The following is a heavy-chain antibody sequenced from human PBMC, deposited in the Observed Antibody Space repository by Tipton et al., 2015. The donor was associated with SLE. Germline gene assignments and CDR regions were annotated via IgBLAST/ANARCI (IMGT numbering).Heavy chain of an antibody. CDR2: ISAYNGSA. V-gene: IGHV1-18*01. D-gene: IGHD2-15*01. J-gene: IGHJ4*02. CDR1: GYTFTSYG. CDR3: ARDQDIVVVVAATPMGY. Sequence: QLVQSGAEVKKPGASVKVSCKASGYTFTSYGISWVRQAPGQGLEWMGWISAYNGSANYAQKLQGRVTMTTDTSTSTAYMELRSLRSDDTAVYYCARDQDIVVVVAATPMGYWGQGTLVTVSS.